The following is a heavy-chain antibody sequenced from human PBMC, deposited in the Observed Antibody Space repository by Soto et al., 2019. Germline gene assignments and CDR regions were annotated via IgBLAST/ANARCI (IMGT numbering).Heavy chain of an antibody. D-gene: IGHD2-15*01. V-gene: IGHV1-3*01. CDR2: INAGNGST. CDR1: GYTFTSYA. J-gene: IGHJ6*03. Sequence: ASVKVSCKASGYTFTSYAMHWVRQAPGQRLEWMGWINAGNGSTKYSQKFQGRVTITRDTSASTAYMELGSLRSEDTAVYYCAREVEDIVGLAYYYYMDVWGKGTTVTVSS. CDR3: AREVEDIVGLAYYYYMDV.